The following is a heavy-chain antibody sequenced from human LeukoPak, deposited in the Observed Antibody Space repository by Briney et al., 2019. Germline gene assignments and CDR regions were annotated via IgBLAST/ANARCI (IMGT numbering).Heavy chain of an antibody. V-gene: IGHV3-23*01. CDR1: GCTFSSYA. CDR2: ISDSGDRT. CDR3: ANSSLG. J-gene: IGHJ4*02. Sequence: GGSLILACAASGCTFSSYALTWVRQAPGKGLEWVSSISDSGDRTHYADSVKGRFTISRVNSQNTLLLQMSNLRTEDTAVYYCANSSLGWGQGTLVTVSS.